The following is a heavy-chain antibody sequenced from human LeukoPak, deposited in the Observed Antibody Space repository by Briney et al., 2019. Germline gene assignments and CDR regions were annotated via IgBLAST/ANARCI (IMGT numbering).Heavy chain of an antibody. CDR1: GYSISSGYY. Sequence: SETLSLTCTVSGYSISSGYYWGWIRQPPGKGLEWIGSIYHSGSTYYNPSLKSRVTISVDTSKNQFSLKLSSVSAAETAVYYCARLGSSWYLFPIDYWGQGTLVTVSS. D-gene: IGHD6-13*01. J-gene: IGHJ4*02. V-gene: IGHV4-38-2*02. CDR2: IYHSGST. CDR3: ARLGSSWYLFPIDY.